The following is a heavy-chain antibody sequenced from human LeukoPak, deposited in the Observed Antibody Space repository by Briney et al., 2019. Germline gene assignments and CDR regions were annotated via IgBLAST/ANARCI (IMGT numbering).Heavy chain of an antibody. V-gene: IGHV3-11*01. D-gene: IGHD6-19*01. J-gene: IGHJ4*02. CDR3: AKDFKRAVASHYFDY. CDR2: ISSSGSTI. CDR1: GFTFSDYY. Sequence: GGSLRLSCAVSGFTFSDYYMSWIRQAPGKGLEWVSYISSSGSTIYYADSVKGRFTISRDNAKNSLYLQMNSLRAEDTALYYCAKDFKRAVASHYFDYWGQGTLVTVSS.